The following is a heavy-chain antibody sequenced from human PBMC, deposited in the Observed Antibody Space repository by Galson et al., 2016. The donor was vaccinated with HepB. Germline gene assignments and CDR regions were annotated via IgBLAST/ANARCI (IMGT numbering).Heavy chain of an antibody. J-gene: IGHJ4*02. CDR2: INPNNGGT. CDR3: ARDSGNYPGDY. CDR1: GYTFTGHY. D-gene: IGHD1-26*01. V-gene: IGHV1-2*02. Sequence: SVKVSCKASGYTFTGHYMHWVRQAPGQGLEWMGWINPNNGGTNYAQNFQGRVTMTRDTSISTAYMELRRLRSDDTAVYYCARDSGNYPGDYWGQGTLVTVSS.